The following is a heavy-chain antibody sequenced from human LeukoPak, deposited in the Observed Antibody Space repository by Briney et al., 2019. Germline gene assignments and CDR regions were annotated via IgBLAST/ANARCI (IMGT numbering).Heavy chain of an antibody. CDR3: ARQMSVAAADY. CDR1: GYSFATYW. V-gene: IGHV5-51*01. D-gene: IGHD6-13*01. Sequence: GESLKISCKGSGYSFATYWIGWVRQMPGEGLGWMGIIYPGDSDIRYSPSFQGQVTISADKVISTAYLQWSSLKASDTAIYYCARQMSVAAADYWGQGTLVTVSS. J-gene: IGHJ4*02. CDR2: IYPGDSDI.